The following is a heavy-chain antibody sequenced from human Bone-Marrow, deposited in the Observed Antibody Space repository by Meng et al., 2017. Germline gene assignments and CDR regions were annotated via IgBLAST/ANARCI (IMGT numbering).Heavy chain of an antibody. J-gene: IGHJ4*02. CDR2: VYHRGDT. CDR1: GDSISSDIW. CDR3: GRDQGRELINH. D-gene: IGHD1-7*01. V-gene: IGHV4-4*03. Sequence: QVQLQESGLGLGKRPGTLSLTCTVSGDSISSDIWWSWVRQPPGKGLEWIGEVYHRGDTNYNPSLKSRVVIAVDKSKNQFSLNLSSVTAADTAVYYCGRDQGRELINHWGQGTLVTVSS.